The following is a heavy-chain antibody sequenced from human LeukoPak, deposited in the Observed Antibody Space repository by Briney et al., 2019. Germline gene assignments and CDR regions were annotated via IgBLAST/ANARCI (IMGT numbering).Heavy chain of an antibody. J-gene: IGHJ4*02. CDR2: ISSSGSTI. Sequence: GGSLRLSCAASGFTFSDYYMSWIRQAPGKGLEWVSYISSSGSTIYYADSVKGRFTISRDNAKNSLYLQMNSLRAEDMAVYYCARDLSQFYYFDYWGQGTLVTVSS. V-gene: IGHV3-11*01. CDR1: GFTFSDYY. D-gene: IGHD1/OR15-1a*01. CDR3: ARDLSQFYYFDY.